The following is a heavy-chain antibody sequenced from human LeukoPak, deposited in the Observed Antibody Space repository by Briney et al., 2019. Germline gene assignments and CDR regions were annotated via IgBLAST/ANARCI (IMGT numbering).Heavy chain of an antibody. CDR3: ARPAVQVVVGDYGMDV. V-gene: IGHV5-10-1*01. D-gene: IGHD2-2*01. CDR2: VDPSDSYT. J-gene: IGHJ6*02. Sequence: GESLKISCKGSGYSFTSYWISWVRQMPGKGVEWMGRVDPSDSYTNYSPSFQSHVTISADKSMSTAYLQWSSLKASDTAMYYCARPAVQVVVGDYGMDVWGQGTTVTVSS. CDR1: GYSFTSYW.